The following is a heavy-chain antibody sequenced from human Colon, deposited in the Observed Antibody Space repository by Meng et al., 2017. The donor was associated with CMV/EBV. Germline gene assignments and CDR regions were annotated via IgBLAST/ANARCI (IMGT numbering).Heavy chain of an antibody. D-gene: IGHD3-9*01. CDR2: ISYSETS. CDR1: GASASSGSYY. J-gene: IGHJ6*02. CDR3: ARDVFNYDILTGSYNYYYGMDV. Sequence: SETLSLTCTVPGASASSGSYYWGWIRQPPGKGLEWIGYISYSETSNYNPSLKSRVTISVDTSKNQFSLRLSSVTAADTAIYYCARDVFNYDILTGSYNYYYGMDVWGQGTTVTVSS. V-gene: IGHV4-61*01.